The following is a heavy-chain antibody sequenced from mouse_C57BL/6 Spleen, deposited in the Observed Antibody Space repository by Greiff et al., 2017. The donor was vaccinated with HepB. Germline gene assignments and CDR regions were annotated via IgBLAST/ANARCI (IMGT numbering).Heavy chain of an antibody. CDR1: GYTFTSYW. D-gene: IGHD1-1*01. J-gene: IGHJ2*01. CDR3: ARDVTTVVEGNY. CDR2: IDPSDSYT. Sequence: QVQLKQPGAELVKPGASVKLSCKASGYTFTSYWMQWVKQRPGQGLEWIGEIDPSDSYTNYNQKFKGKATLTVDTSSSTAYMQLSSLTSEDSAVYYCARDVTTVVEGNYWGQGTTLTVSS. V-gene: IGHV1-50*01.